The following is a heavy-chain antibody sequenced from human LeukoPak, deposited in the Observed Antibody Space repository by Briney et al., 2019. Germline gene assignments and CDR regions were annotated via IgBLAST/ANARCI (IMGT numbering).Heavy chain of an antibody. J-gene: IGHJ4*02. D-gene: IGHD3-22*01. CDR3: ARDFYDSSGYYRRLYWFSGVY. CDR1: GFTFSSYA. V-gene: IGHV3-23*01. Sequence: GGSLRLSCAASGFTFSSYAMSWVRQAPGKGLEWVSAISGSGGSTYYADSVKGRFTISRDNSKNTLYLQMNSLRAEDTAVYYCARDFYDSSGYYRRLYWFSGVYWGQGTLVTVSS. CDR2: ISGSGGST.